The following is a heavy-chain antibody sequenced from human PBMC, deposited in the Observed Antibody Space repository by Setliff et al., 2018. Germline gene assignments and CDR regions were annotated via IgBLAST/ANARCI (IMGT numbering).Heavy chain of an antibody. CDR3: TRADPTVTTTFDY. J-gene: IGHJ4*01. V-gene: IGHV7-4-1*02. D-gene: IGHD4-17*01. Sequence: VASVKVSCKASGYTFSSYAMNWVRQAPGQGLEWMGWINTKTGDPTYAQGFTGRFAFSLDTSVSTAYLHISSLKAEDTAVYYCTRADPTVTTTFDYWGQGTLVTVSS. CDR1: GYTFSSYA. CDR2: INTKTGDP.